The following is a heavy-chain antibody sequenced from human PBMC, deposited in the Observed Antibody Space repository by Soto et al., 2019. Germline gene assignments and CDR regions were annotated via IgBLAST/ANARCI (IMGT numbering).Heavy chain of an antibody. CDR3: AKGDTGEAATTGTVDL. CDR1: EDIFGSSG. CDR2: IIPVFGTT. J-gene: IGHJ4*02. V-gene: IGHV1-69*01. Sequence: QAQVVQSGPEVAKPGSSVKVSCKASEDIFGSSGFSWVRQAPGLGLEWMGGIIPVFGTTEYAEKFRGRVTISADDDKRTVYMELDSLTSDDTAVYYCAKGDTGEAATTGTVDLWGQGTLVTVSS. D-gene: IGHD5-12*01.